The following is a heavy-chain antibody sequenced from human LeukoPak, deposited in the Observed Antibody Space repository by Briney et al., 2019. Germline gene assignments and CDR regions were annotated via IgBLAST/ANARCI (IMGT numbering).Heavy chain of an antibody. Sequence: ASVKVSCKASGGTFSSYAISWVRQAPGQGLEWMGGIIPIFGTANYAQKFQDRVTITADESTSTAYMELSSPRSEDTAVYYCARNNDSSGYTYYYYYGMDVWGQGTTVTVSS. J-gene: IGHJ6*02. CDR3: ARNNDSSGYTYYYYYGMDV. D-gene: IGHD3-22*01. CDR1: GGTFSSYA. V-gene: IGHV1-69*13. CDR2: IIPIFGTA.